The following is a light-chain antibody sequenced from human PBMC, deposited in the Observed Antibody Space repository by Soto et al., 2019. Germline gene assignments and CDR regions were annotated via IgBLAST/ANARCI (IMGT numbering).Light chain of an antibody. CDR3: QQANSFPLT. CDR1: QGISSW. V-gene: IGKV1-12*01. J-gene: IGKJ4*01. Sequence: DIQMTQSPSSVSASVGDRVSITCRASQGISSWLAWYQQKPGRAPKLLIYTGSSLQSGVPSRFSGTGSGRGFTLTISSLQPEDVATYLCQQANSFPLTFGGGTKGEIK. CDR2: TGS.